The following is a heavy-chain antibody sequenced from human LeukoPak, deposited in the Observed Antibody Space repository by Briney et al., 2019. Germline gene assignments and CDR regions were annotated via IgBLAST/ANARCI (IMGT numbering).Heavy chain of an antibody. Sequence: SETLSLTCTVSGGSISSYYWSWIRQPPGKGLEWIGYIYYSGSTNYNPSLKSRVTISVDTSKNQFSLKLSSVTAADTAVYYCARVAVTTIFDYWGQGTLVTVSS. CDR2: IYYSGST. CDR1: GGSISSYY. V-gene: IGHV4-59*08. J-gene: IGHJ4*02. CDR3: ARVAVTTIFDY. D-gene: IGHD4-17*01.